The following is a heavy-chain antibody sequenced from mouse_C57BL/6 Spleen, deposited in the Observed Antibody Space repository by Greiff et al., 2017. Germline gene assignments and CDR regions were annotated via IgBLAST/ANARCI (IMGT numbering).Heavy chain of an antibody. D-gene: IGHD2-4*01. CDR1: GYTFTEYT. J-gene: IGHJ1*03. CDR2: VYPGSGSI. Sequence: QVQLQQSGAELVKPGASVKLSCKASGYTFTEYTIHWVKQRSGQGLEWIGWVYPGSGSIKYNEKFKDKATLTADKSSSTVYMELSRLTSEDSAVYFCARHEARGFDYYWYFDVWGTGTTVTVSS. V-gene: IGHV1-62-2*01. CDR3: ARHEARGFDYYWYFDV.